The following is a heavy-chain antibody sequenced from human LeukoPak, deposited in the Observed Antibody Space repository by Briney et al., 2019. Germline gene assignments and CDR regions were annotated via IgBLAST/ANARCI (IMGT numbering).Heavy chain of an antibody. V-gene: IGHV3-21*01. CDR1: GFTFRSYA. CDR2: ISSSSSYI. D-gene: IGHD3-10*01. Sequence: GGSLRLSCAASGFTFRSYAMSWVRQAPGKGLEWVSSISSSSSYIYYADSVKGRFTISRDNAKNSLYLQMNSLRAEDTAVYYCARDRRSGGEAGPDYWGQGTLVTVSS. J-gene: IGHJ4*02. CDR3: ARDRRSGGEAGPDY.